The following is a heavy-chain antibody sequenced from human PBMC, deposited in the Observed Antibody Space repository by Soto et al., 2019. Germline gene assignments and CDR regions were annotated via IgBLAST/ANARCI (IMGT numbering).Heavy chain of an antibody. CDR2: ISGGGGST. CDR3: ARDRYPFDY. Sequence: GXSLRLSCAASGFSFSIYALNWVRQAPGKGLEWVSGISGGGGSTYHADSVKGRFTISRDNSKNTLYLQMNSLRAVDTAVYYCARDRYPFDYWGQGTLVTVSS. D-gene: IGHD1-26*01. CDR1: GFSFSIYA. J-gene: IGHJ4*02. V-gene: IGHV3-23*01.